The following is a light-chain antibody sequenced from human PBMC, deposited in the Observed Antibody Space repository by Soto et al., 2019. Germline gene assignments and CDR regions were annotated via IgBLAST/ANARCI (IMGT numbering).Light chain of an antibody. J-gene: IGKJ1*01. V-gene: IGKV1-5*03. Sequence: DIQMTQSPSTLSGSVGDRVTITCRASQTISSWLAWYQQKPGKAPKLLIYKAYTLKSGIPSRFSGSGSKTEFTLTISSLQPDDFATYYCQHYNSYSEAFGQGTKLEL. CDR1: QTISSW. CDR2: KAY. CDR3: QHYNSYSEA.